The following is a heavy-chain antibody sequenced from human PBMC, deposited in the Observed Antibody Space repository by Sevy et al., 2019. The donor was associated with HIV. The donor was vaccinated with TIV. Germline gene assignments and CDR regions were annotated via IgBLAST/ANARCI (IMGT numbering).Heavy chain of an antibody. D-gene: IGHD2-15*01. CDR2: IKYSRSN. V-gene: IGHV4-59*01. J-gene: IGHJ5*02. CDR3: AGGGTSLFAP. CDR1: GGSGGSISDYY. Sequence: SETLSLTCSVSGGSGGSISDYYWSWIRQPPGKGLEWIGYIKYSRSNKFNPALKSRVTISVDTSKNQFSLKLTSVTAADTAVYYGAGGGTSLFAPWGQGTLVTVSS.